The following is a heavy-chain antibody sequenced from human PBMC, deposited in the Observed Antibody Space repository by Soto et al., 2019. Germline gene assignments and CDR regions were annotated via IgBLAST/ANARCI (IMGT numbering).Heavy chain of an antibody. CDR2: TFPSDSDT. D-gene: IGHD6-13*01. V-gene: IGHV5-51*01. CDR3: ARSYSSSWYYFDY. Sequence: GESLKISCEGSGYSFTSHWIGWVRQMPGRGLEWMGITFPSDSDTRYSPSFEGQVTISADKSISTAYLHWSSLKASDTAMYYCARSYSSSWYYFDYWGQGTLVTVSS. J-gene: IGHJ4*02. CDR1: GYSFTSHW.